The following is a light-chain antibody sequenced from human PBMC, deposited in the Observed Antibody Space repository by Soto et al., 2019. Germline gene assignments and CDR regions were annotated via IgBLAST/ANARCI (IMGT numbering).Light chain of an antibody. J-gene: IGKJ1*01. Sequence: DIQMTQSPSSLSASVGDRITITCRASQSIGSYLNWYQHKPGRAPKFLIYAVSTLQSWVPSRFNGSGSGTDFTLTNSSLQPEDFASYSCQQSYSSPWTFGQGTKVEIK. CDR1: QSIGSY. V-gene: IGKV1-39*01. CDR2: AVS. CDR3: QQSYSSPWT.